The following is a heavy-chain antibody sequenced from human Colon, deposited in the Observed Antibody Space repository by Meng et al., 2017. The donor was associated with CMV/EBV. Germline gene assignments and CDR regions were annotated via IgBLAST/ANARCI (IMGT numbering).Heavy chain of an antibody. CDR1: GLVFDLYS. CDR2: INEDGSET. V-gene: IGHV3-7*01. Sequence: GESLKISCVGSGLVFDLYSMAWVRQAPGRGLEWVANINEDGSETTYVQSMKGRLTISRDNTKNALYLQMNSLRAEGTAVYYCARRFEYSSSYGVDVWGQGTTVTVSS. D-gene: IGHD6-13*01. CDR3: ARRFEYSSSYGVDV. J-gene: IGHJ6*02.